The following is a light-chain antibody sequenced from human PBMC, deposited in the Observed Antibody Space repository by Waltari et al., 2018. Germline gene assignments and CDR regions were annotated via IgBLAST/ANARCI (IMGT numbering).Light chain of an antibody. CDR2: QDT. Sequence: SYELTQPPPVSVSPGQTARITCPGDQLGNKYLSWYQPKPGLSPVLIIYQDTKRPSGIPERLSGSNSGNTATLTISGTQVMDEGDYYCQTWDTISAGLGGGTKLTVL. CDR1: QLGNKY. J-gene: IGLJ2*01. V-gene: IGLV3-1*01. CDR3: QTWDTISAG.